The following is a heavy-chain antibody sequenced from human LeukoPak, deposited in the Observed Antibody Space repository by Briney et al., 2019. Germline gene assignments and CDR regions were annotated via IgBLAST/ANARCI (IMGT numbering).Heavy chain of an antibody. CDR1: GFTVSSNY. D-gene: IGHD5-18*01. V-gene: IGHV3-66*01. Sequence: GGSLRLSCAASGFTVSSNYMSWVRQAPGKGLEWVSVFYSGGSTHYADSVKGRFTISRDNSKNTLYLQMDSLRAEDTAVYYCARFLGGYSYGSTGAFDIWGQGTMVTVSS. CDR3: ARFLGGYSYGSTGAFDI. CDR2: FYSGGST. J-gene: IGHJ3*02.